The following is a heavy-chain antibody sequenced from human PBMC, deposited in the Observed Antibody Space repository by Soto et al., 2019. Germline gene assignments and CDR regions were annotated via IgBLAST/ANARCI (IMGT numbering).Heavy chain of an antibody. CDR2: IHHSGST. J-gene: IGHJ6*02. V-gene: IGHV4-59*08. CDR1: GGSITSHY. CDR3: ARQGFGQLHGLVDV. D-gene: IGHD2-21*01. Sequence: QVQLQESGPGLVKPSETLSLTCSVSGGSITSHYCSWFRQPPGKGLEWIGYIHHSGSTSYNPSLKGRVTMSVDTSKNHFSLKVNSVTAADTALYYCARQGFGQLHGLVDVRGPGTTVTVSS.